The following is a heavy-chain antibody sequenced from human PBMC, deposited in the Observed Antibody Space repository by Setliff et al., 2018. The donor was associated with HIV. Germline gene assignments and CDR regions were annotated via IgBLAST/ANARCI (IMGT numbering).Heavy chain of an antibody. D-gene: IGHD1-26*01. CDR3: ATMGGQGTHFDY. Sequence: PSETLSLTCSVSGASISSGRYYWTWIRQPAGKGLGWIGHVFHTGSTNYNSSLKSRLTISTDTSKNQFHLNLSSVTAADTAIYYCATMGGQGTHFDYWGQGTLVTVSS. V-gene: IGHV4-61*09. J-gene: IGHJ4*02. CDR2: VFHTGST. CDR1: GASISSGRYY.